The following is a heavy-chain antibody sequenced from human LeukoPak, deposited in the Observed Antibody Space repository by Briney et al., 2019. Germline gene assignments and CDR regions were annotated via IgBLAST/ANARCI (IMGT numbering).Heavy chain of an antibody. V-gene: IGHV1-2*02. J-gene: IGHJ4*02. CDR3: ARLGMITFGGVITPPYFDY. D-gene: IGHD3-16*01. Sequence: GASMKVSCKASGYTFTSYGISWVRQAPGQGLEWMGWINPNSGGTNYAQKFQGRVTMTRDTSISTAYMELSRLRSDDTAVYYCARLGMITFGGVITPPYFDYWGQGTLVTVSS. CDR2: INPNSGGT. CDR1: GYTFTSYG.